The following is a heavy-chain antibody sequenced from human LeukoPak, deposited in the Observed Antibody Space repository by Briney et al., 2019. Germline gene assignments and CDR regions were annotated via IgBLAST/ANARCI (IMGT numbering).Heavy chain of an antibody. CDR3: ATMKAVRVNDFWSGYPDY. V-gene: IGHV4-61*01. CDR2: IYHSGTT. D-gene: IGHD3-3*01. Sequence: SETLSLTCTVSGGSIRSTTHYWSWIRQPPGEGLEWMGYIYHSGTTNYNPSLRSRVTISVDTSKNQFSLKLCSVTAADTAVYYCATMKAVRVNDFWSGYPDYWGQGTLVTVSS. CDR1: GGSIRSTTHY. J-gene: IGHJ4*02.